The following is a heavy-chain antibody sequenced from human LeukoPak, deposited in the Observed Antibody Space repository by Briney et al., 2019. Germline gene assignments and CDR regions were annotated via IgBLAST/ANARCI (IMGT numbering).Heavy chain of an antibody. CDR1: GYTLTELS. Sequence: ASVKVSCKVSGYTLTELSMHWVRQAPGKGLEWMGGFDPEDGETIYAQKFQGRVTMTEDTSTDTAYMELSSLRSGDTAVYYCATSRDKHLPFDYWGQGTLVTVSS. D-gene: IGHD5-24*01. CDR3: ATSRDKHLPFDY. J-gene: IGHJ4*02. CDR2: FDPEDGET. V-gene: IGHV1-24*01.